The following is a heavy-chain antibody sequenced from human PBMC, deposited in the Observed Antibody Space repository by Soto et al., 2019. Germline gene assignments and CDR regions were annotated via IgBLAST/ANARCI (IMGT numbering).Heavy chain of an antibody. D-gene: IGHD1-26*01. CDR1: GFTFRTYG. CDR2: IWYDASNK. J-gene: IGHJ4*02. Sequence: VQLVESGGGVVQPGRSLRLSCAASGFTFRTYGMYWVRQAPGKGLEWVAVIWYDASNKYYADSVKGRFTISRDNSENTLYLQMNSLRAEDTAVYYWARGRVDGGELDLWGQGTLVTVSS. V-gene: IGHV3-33*01. CDR3: ARGRVDGGELDL.